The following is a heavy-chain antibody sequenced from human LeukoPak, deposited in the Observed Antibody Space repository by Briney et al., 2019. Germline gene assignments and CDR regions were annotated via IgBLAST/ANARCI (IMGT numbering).Heavy chain of an antibody. Sequence: ASVKVSCKASGGTFSSYAISWVRQAPGQGLECMGGINPIFGTANYAQKFQGRVTITADESTSTAYMVLSSLRSEETAVYYCTRDRLRLGGILSSGWFDPWGQGTLVTVSS. D-gene: IGHD3-16*01. CDR3: TRDRLRLGGILSSGWFDP. V-gene: IGHV1-69*13. CDR2: INPIFGTA. J-gene: IGHJ5*02. CDR1: GGTFSSYA.